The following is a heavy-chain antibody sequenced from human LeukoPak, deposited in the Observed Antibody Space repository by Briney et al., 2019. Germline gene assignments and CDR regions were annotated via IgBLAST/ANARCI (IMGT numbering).Heavy chain of an antibody. D-gene: IGHD3-10*01. Sequence: SQILSLTCAVSGGSISSGGYSWSWIRQPPGKGLEWIGYIYHSGSTYYNPSLKSRVTISVDRSKNQFSLKLSSVTAADTAVYYCARAGYGSGPREPYYYGMDVWGKGTTVTVSS. J-gene: IGHJ6*04. CDR3: ARAGYGSGPREPYYYGMDV. V-gene: IGHV4-30-2*01. CDR2: IYHSGST. CDR1: GGSISSGGYS.